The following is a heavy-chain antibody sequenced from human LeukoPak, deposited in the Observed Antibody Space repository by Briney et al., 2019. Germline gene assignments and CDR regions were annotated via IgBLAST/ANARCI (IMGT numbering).Heavy chain of an antibody. J-gene: IGHJ4*02. CDR1: GFTFSNYY. CDR3: ARGYGDYEVTDY. D-gene: IGHD4-17*01. CDR2: ISTSGSTI. V-gene: IGHV3-11*04. Sequence: GGSLRLSCAAFGFTFSNYYMSWIRQAPGKGLEWISYISTSGSTIYYADSVKGRFTISRDNAKNSLYLQMNSLRAEDTAVYYCARGYGDYEVTDYWGQGTLVTVSS.